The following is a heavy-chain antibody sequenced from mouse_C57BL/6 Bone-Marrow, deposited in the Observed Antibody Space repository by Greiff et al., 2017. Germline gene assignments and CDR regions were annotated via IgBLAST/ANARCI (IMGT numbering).Heavy chain of an antibody. CDR2: IYPRSGNT. J-gene: IGHJ4*01. CDR3: ARSAPQGAMDY. Sequence: QVQLQQSGAELARPGASVKLSCKASGYTFTSYGISWVKQRTGQGLEWIGEIYPRSGNTYYNEKFKGKATLTADKSSSTAYMELSSLTSEDSAVYFCARSAPQGAMDYWGQGTSVTVSS. CDR1: GYTFTSYG. V-gene: IGHV1-81*01.